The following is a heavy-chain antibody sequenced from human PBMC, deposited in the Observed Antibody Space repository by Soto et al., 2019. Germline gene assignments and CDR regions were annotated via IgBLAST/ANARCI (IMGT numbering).Heavy chain of an antibody. V-gene: IGHV3-30-3*01. CDR2: ISYDGGNK. D-gene: IGHD6-13*01. Sequence: LRLSCAASGFTFSSYAMHWVRQAPGKGLEWVAVISYDGGNKYYADSVKGRFTISRDNSKNTLYLQMNSLRAEDTAVYYCAREDWGIAAAGAGLYGMDVWGQGTTVTVSS. J-gene: IGHJ6*02. CDR1: GFTFSSYA. CDR3: AREDWGIAAAGAGLYGMDV.